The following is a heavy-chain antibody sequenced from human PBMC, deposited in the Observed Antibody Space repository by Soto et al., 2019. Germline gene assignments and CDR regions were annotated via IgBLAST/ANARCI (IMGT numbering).Heavy chain of an antibody. J-gene: IGHJ6*02. Sequence: QVQLQESGPGLVKPSETLSLTCTVSGGSISSYYWSWIRQPPGKGLEWIGYIYYSGSTNYNPSLKSRATISLDTPRSHSTRKLSSVTAADTAVYYCARGDPLLWFGEKVYYGMDVWGQGTPVTVSS. CDR2: IYYSGST. CDR1: GGSISSYY. CDR3: ARGDPLLWFGEKVYYGMDV. D-gene: IGHD3-10*01. V-gene: IGHV4-59*01.